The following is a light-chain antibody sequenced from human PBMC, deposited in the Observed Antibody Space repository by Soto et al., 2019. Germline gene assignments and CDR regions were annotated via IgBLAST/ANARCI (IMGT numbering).Light chain of an antibody. V-gene: IGLV1-40*01. CDR3: QSYDSSLSALYV. J-gene: IGLJ1*01. Sequence: QAVVTQPPSVSGAPGQRVTISCTGSSSNIGAGYDVHWYQRLPGTAPKLLIYGNSNRPSGVPDRFSGSKSGTSASLAITGLQAEDEADYYCQSYDSSLSALYVFGTGTKLTVL. CDR2: GNS. CDR1: SSNIGAGYD.